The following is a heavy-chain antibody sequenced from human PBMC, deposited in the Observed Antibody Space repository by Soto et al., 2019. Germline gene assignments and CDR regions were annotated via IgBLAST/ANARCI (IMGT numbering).Heavy chain of an antibody. V-gene: IGHV1-8*01. J-gene: IGHJ6*03. D-gene: IGHD6-6*01. CDR2: MNPNSGNA. CDR3: ARATAARGRVSYCMDV. CDR1: GYTFTNYD. Sequence: QVQLVQSGAEVKKPGASIKVSCKASGYTFTNYDINWVRQATGQGLEWMGWMNPNSGNAGFAQKFQGRVTMTRDTSISTAYIDLSSLSSEDTAVYYCARATAARGRVSYCMDVWGKGTTVTVSS.